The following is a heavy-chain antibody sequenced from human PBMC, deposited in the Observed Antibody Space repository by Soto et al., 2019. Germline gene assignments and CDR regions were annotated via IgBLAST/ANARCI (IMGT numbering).Heavy chain of an antibody. CDR3: ARDERRDITICGVVKSYYYYGMDV. CDR1: GYTFTGYY. J-gene: IGHJ6*02. D-gene: IGHD3-3*01. Sequence: ASVKVSCKASGYTFTGYYMHWVRQAPGQGLEWMGWINPNSGGTNYAQKFQGWVTMTRDTSISTAYMELSRLRSDDTAVYYCARDERRDITICGVVKSYYYYGMDVWGQGTTVTVSS. V-gene: IGHV1-2*04. CDR2: INPNSGGT.